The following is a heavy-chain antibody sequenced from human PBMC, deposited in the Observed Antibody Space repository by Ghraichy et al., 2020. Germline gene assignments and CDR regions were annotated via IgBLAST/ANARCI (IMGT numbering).Heavy chain of an antibody. J-gene: IGHJ4*02. D-gene: IGHD3-22*01. Sequence: LSLTCAASGFTFSSYAMHWVRQAPGKGLEWVAVISYDGSNKYYADSVKGRFTISRDNSKNTLYLQMNSLRAEDTAVYYCARDIYVEDSSGYYYPIAYWGRGTLVTVSS. CDR2: ISYDGSNK. CDR1: GFTFSSYA. CDR3: ARDIYVEDSSGYYYPIAY. V-gene: IGHV3-30-3*01.